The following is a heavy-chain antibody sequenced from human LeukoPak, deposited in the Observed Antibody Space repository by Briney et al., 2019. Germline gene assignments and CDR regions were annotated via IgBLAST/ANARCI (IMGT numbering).Heavy chain of an antibody. D-gene: IGHD1-14*01. J-gene: IGHJ4*02. Sequence: SETLSLTCTVSGGSISSYYWNWIRQPPGKGLEWIAYVYYSGSTNCNPSLKSRVTISVDTSKNQFSLKLSSVTAADTAVYYCARHNREDPFDYWGQGTLVTVSS. CDR2: VYYSGST. V-gene: IGHV4-59*08. CDR1: GGSISSYY. CDR3: ARHNREDPFDY.